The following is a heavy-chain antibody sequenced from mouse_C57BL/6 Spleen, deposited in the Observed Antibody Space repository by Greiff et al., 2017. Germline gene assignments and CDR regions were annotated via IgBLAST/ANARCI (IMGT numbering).Heavy chain of an antibody. CDR1: GFNIKDDY. CDR3: TSTAQATWFAY. D-gene: IGHD3-2*02. J-gene: IGHJ3*01. CDR2: IDPENGDT. Sequence: VQLQQSGAELVRPGASVKLSCTASGFNIKDDYMHWVKQRPEQGLEWIGWIDPENGDTEYASKFQGKATIPADTSSNTAYLQLSSLTSEDTAVYYCTSTAQATWFAYWGQGTLVTVSA. V-gene: IGHV14-4*01.